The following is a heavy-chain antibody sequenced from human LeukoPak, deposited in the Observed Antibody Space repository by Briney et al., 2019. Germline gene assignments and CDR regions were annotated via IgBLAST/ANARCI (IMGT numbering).Heavy chain of an antibody. J-gene: IGHJ4*02. D-gene: IGHD4-17*01. CDR3: VRYGDYGAHDY. V-gene: IGHV4-38-2*02. CDR2: IYHSGST. Sequence: SETLSLTCTVSGYSIGSAYYWGWIRQPPGQGLEWIANIYHSGSTYYNPSLQSRVTISVDTSMNQLSLKLSSVTAADTAVYYCVRYGDYGAHDYWGPGTLVTVSS. CDR1: GYSIGSAYY.